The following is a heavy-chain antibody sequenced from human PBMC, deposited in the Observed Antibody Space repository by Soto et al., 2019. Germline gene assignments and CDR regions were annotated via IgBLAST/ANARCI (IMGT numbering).Heavy chain of an antibody. Sequence: QVQLVQSGAEMKKPGSSVKVSCQSSGGTFNTYAMNWVRQAPGQGPEWMGDISPMFGAANYAPKFQGRVTITADESPGTSNLKLSSLTSADMALYFCAREVQVHTPAFVYWGQGTLVTVSS. J-gene: IGHJ4*02. CDR1: GGTFNTYA. V-gene: IGHV1-69*19. D-gene: IGHD3-10*01. CDR2: ISPMFGAA. CDR3: AREVQVHTPAFVY.